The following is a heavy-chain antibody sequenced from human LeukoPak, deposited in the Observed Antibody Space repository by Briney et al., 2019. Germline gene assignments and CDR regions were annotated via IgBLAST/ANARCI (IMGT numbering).Heavy chain of an antibody. D-gene: IGHD6-13*01. CDR1: GYTFTGYY. Sequence: ASVKVSCKASGYTFTGYYMHWVRQAPGQGLEWMGIINPSGGSTSYAQKFQGRVTMTRDMSTSTVYMELSSLRSEDTAVYYCARDKGPPTAAGINGARYFDYWGQGTLVTVSS. CDR2: INPSGGST. V-gene: IGHV1-46*01. CDR3: ARDKGPPTAAGINGARYFDY. J-gene: IGHJ4*02.